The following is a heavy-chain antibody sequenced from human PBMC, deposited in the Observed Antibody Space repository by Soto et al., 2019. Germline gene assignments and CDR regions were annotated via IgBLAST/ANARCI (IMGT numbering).Heavy chain of an antibody. CDR1: GASISRRSSY. D-gene: IGHD6-19*01. J-gene: IGHJ5*02. CDR3: ATTRGLAVGGSFDH. CDR2: FFSGST. Sequence: PSETLSLTCIVSGASISRRSSYWGWIRRPPGKGLEWVGTFFSGSTYTNPSLKSRVTISVDSSKNQFSLKLTSVAVEDTAIYYCATTRGLAVGGSFDHWGQGVLVTVSS. V-gene: IGHV4-39*01.